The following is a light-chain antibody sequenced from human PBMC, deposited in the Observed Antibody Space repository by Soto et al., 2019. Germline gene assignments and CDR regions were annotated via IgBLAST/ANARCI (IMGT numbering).Light chain of an antibody. J-gene: IGKJ5*01. CDR3: QQYKNWPPIT. CDR1: QSVSSS. Sequence: EIVMTQFPATLSVSPGERATLSCRASQSVSSSLAWYQQKPGQAPRLLIYDASTRATGIPARFSGSGSGTEFTLTISGLQSEDFAVYYCQQYKNWPPITFGQGTRLEIK. CDR2: DAS. V-gene: IGKV3-15*01.